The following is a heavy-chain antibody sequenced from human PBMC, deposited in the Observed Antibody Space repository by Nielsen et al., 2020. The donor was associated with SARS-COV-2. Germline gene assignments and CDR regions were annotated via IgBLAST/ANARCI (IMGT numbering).Heavy chain of an antibody. CDR1: AASLIGHY. CDR2: NFSTGIP. Sequence: SEPLSLTCTLSAASLIGHYWSWIPQTPGKGLGWIGCNFSTGIPNYNPPLKSRLPISRDTSKNQFSLELSSLPPAATASRYCARTNYGDFPGVWFDPSRLGARGTVSS. D-gene: IGHD4-17*01. V-gene: IGHV4-59*11. J-gene: IGHJ5*02. CDR3: ARTNYGDFPGVWFDP.